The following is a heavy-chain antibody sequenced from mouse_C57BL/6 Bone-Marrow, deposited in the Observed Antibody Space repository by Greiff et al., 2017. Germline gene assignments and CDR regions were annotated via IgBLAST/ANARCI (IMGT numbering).Heavy chain of an antibody. CDR2: INPGSGGT. CDR3: AIYDCFAY. CDR1: GYAFTNYL. D-gene: IGHD2-12*01. J-gene: IGHJ3*01. Sequence: VQLQQSGAELVRPGTSVKVSCKASGYAFTNYLIEWVKQRPGQGLEWIGVINPGSGGTNYNEKFKGKATLTADKSSSTAYMQLSSLTSEDSAVYFCAIYDCFAYWGQGTLVTVSA. V-gene: IGHV1-54*01.